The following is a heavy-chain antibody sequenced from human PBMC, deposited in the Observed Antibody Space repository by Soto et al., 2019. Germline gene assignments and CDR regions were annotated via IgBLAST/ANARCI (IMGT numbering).Heavy chain of an antibody. CDR2: ISYDGSNK. CDR3: ARRSSGGGAFDI. Sequence: QVQLVESGGGVVQPGRSLRLSCAASGFTFSTYPMHWDRQAPGKGLEWVAVISYDGSNKFYADSVKGRFTISRDNSKNTLYLQMNSLRAEDTAVYYCARRSSGGGAFDIWGQGTMVTVSS. J-gene: IGHJ3*02. CDR1: GFTFSTYP. V-gene: IGHV3-30-3*01. D-gene: IGHD6-19*01.